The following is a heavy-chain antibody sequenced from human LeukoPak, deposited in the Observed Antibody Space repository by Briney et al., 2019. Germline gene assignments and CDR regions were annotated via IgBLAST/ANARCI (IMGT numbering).Heavy chain of an antibody. D-gene: IGHD3-10*01. V-gene: IGHV4-31*03. J-gene: IGHJ5*02. CDR1: GGSVSSGGNY. CDR2: IYYTGST. Sequence: SETLSLTCSVSGGSVSSGGNYWTWVRQHPGKGLQWIGYIYYTGSTYFNPSLKSRVTMSVDTSKNQFSLKLNSVTAADTAVCYCARDYYGSGNTGWFDPWGQGALVTVSS. CDR3: ARDYYGSGNTGWFDP.